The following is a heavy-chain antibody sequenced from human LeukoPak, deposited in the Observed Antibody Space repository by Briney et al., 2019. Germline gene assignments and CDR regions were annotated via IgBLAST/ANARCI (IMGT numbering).Heavy chain of an antibody. D-gene: IGHD4-23*01. CDR1: DDSISSSSYY. V-gene: IGHV4-39*07. CDR2: IHSSGST. CDR3: ARASYGGNSGLDY. J-gene: IGHJ4*02. Sequence: SETLSLTCTVSDDSISSSSYYWGWIRQPPGKGLEWIGSIHSSGSTDYNPSLKSRVTISVDTSKNQFSLKLSSVTAADTAVYYCARASYGGNSGLDYWGQGTLVTVSS.